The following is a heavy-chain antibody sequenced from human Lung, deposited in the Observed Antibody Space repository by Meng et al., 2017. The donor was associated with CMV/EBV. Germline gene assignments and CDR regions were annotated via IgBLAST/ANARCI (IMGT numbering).Heavy chain of an antibody. CDR3: AKGDGRAYDFWSA. J-gene: IGHJ5*02. V-gene: IGHV3-23*01. Sequence: GSGVSFRSYTLRWVRQAPGKGLEGVSDISGSGVRINYADSMKGRFTISRDNSKNTLYLHMSSLRAEDTAVYYCAKGDGRAYDFWSAWGQGILVTVSS. CDR2: ISGSGVRI. D-gene: IGHD3-3*01. CDR1: GVSFRSYT.